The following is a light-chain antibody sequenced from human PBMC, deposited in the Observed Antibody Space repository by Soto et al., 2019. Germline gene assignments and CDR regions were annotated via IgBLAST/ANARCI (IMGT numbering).Light chain of an antibody. CDR3: QERSHWT. J-gene: IGKJ1*01. Sequence: VLTQSPATLSVSPGDRATLSCRASQYIDSAVAWYQQKPGQAPRLLIYGASTRATGIPARFSGSGSGTDFTLTISALEPEDFAVYYCQERSHWTFGRGTKVDIK. V-gene: IGKV3-15*01. CDR1: QYIDSA. CDR2: GAS.